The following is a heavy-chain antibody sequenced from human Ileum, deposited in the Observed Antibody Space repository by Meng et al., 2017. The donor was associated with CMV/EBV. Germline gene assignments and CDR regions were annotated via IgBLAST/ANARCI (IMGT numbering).Heavy chain of an antibody. CDR1: GFTISSYD. J-gene: IGHJ4*02. Sequence: VPLVGEWGGVVQVGGSLRLACAASGFTISSYDRHWVRQAPGKGLEWVAIIRNDRSYKYYADSVKGRFTISRDNSKNTLYLQMNSLEPEDTAVYYCVRINYLDHWGQGTLVTVSS. CDR2: IRNDRSYK. CDR3: VRINYLDH. V-gene: IGHV3-30*02.